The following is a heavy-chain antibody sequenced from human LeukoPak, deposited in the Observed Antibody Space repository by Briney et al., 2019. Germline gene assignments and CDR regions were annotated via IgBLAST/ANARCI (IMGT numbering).Heavy chain of an antibody. D-gene: IGHD3/OR15-3a*01. V-gene: IGHV3-21*01. CDR1: GVTFSRHS. Sequence: GGSLRLSCAASGVTFSRHSMNWVRQAPEKGLEWVSSISSDSRSIFYRDSVKGRFTISRDNAENSVYLQMNSLRAEDTAVYCCASFETRGTGDFDYWGQGTLVSVSS. CDR2: ISSDSRSI. J-gene: IGHJ4*02. CDR3: ASFETRGTGDFDY.